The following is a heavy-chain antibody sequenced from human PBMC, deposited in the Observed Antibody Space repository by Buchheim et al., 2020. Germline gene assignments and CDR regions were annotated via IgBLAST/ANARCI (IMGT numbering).Heavy chain of an antibody. CDR1: GGSISSSSYY. CDR2: IYYSGST. V-gene: IGHV4-39*01. Sequence: QLQLQESGPGLVKPSETLSLTCTVSGGSISSSSYYWGWIRQPPGKGLEWIGSIYYSGSTYYNPSLKSRVTISIDTSKNQFSLKLSSVTAADTAVYYCARRPSSSGWSSGDFDYWGQGTL. CDR3: ARRPSSSGWSSGDFDY. J-gene: IGHJ4*02. D-gene: IGHD6-19*01.